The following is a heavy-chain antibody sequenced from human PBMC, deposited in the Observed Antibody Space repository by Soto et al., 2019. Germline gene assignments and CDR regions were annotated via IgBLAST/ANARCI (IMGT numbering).Heavy chain of an antibody. CDR1: GFTFDSHW. CDR3: VRESGVAADC. D-gene: IGHD6-19*01. V-gene: IGHV3-74*01. Sequence: ESGGVLVQPGGSLRLSCVASGFTFDSHWMHWVRQAPGEGLVWVSRIKTDGYAAAYADSVKGRFTISRDNTKNTVYLQMNSLRAEDTAVYFCVRESGVAADCWCQGTLVTLSS. CDR2: IKTDGYAA. J-gene: IGHJ4*02.